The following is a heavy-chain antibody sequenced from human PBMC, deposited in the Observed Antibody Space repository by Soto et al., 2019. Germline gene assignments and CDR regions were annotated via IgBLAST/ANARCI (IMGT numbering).Heavy chain of an antibody. V-gene: IGHV1-18*01. CDR3: ARGRPEPYYYYYYMDV. CDR2: ISAYNGNT. Sequence: ASVKVSCKASGYTFTSYGISWVRQAPGQGLEWMGWISAYNGNTNYAQKLQGRVTMTTDTSTSTAYMELRSLRSDDTAVYYCARGRPEPYYYYYYMDVWGKGTTVTVSS. J-gene: IGHJ6*03. CDR1: GYTFTSYG.